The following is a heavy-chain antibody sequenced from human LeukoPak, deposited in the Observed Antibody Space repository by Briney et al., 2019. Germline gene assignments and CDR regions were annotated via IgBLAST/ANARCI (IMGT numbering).Heavy chain of an antibody. CDR2: ISGSGGST. D-gene: IGHD2-8*01. Sequence: PGGPLRLSCAASGFTFSSYAMSWVRQAPGKGLEWVTAISGSGGSTYYADSVKGRFTISRDNSKNTLYLQMNSLRAEDTAVYYCAKDHRTVMVRGGYFDLWGRGTLVTVSS. V-gene: IGHV3-23*01. J-gene: IGHJ2*01. CDR1: GFTFSSYA. CDR3: AKDHRTVMVRGGYFDL.